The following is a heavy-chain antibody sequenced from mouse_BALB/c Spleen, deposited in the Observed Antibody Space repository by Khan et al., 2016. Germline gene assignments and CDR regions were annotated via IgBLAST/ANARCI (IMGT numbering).Heavy chain of an antibody. CDR2: IHYSGST. D-gene: IGHD1-1*01. J-gene: IGHJ2*01. CDR1: GYSISRGYS. Sequence: EVQLQESGPDLVKPSPSLSLTCTVTGYSISRGYSWHWIRQFPGNKLEWMASIHYSGSTNYNPSLKSRITITLDTSTTPFFLQLISVTTEDTATYYCTRGDYYGSGYWGQGTTLTVSS. V-gene: IGHV3-1*02. CDR3: TRGDYYGSGY.